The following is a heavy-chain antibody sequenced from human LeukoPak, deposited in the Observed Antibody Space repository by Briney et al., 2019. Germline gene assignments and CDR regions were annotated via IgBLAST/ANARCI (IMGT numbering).Heavy chain of an antibody. D-gene: IGHD3-9*01. V-gene: IGHV4-59*01. J-gene: IGHJ6*02. CDR1: GGSISSYY. CDR2: IYYSGST. CDR3: ARIIRDYDILTGSGCYYGMDV. Sequence: SETLSLTCTVSGGSISSYYWSWIRQPPGKGLEWIGYIYYSGSTNYNPSLKSRVTISVDTSKNQFSLKLSSVTAADTAVYYCARIIRDYDILTGSGCYYGMDVWGQGTTVTVSS.